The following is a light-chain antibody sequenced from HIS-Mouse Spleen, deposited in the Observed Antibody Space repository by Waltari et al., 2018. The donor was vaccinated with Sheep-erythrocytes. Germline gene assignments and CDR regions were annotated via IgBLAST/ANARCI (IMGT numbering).Light chain of an antibody. J-gene: IGLJ2*01. Sequence: QSALTQPRSVSGSPGQSVTISCTGTSSDVGGYNYVSWYQQHPGKAPKLMIYDVSNRPSGVPDRFSGSKSGNTASLTISGLQAEDEADYYCQSYDSSLSGYVVFGGGTKLTVL. CDR2: DVS. CDR1: SSDVGGYNY. V-gene: IGLV2-11*01. CDR3: QSYDSSLSGYVV.